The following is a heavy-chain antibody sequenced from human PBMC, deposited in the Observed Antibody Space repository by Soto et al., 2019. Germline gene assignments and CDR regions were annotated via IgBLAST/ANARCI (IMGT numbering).Heavy chain of an antibody. CDR2: ISYDGSNK. Sequence: PGGSLRLSCAASGFTFSSYAMHWVRQAPGRGLEWVAAISYDGSNKYYADSVKGRFTISRDNSKNTLYLQMNSLRAEDTAVYYCARDRDSSSWSRSGSFWFDPWGQGTLVTVSS. CDR1: GFTFSSYA. J-gene: IGHJ5*02. CDR3: ARDRDSSSWSRSGSFWFDP. D-gene: IGHD6-13*01. V-gene: IGHV3-30-3*01.